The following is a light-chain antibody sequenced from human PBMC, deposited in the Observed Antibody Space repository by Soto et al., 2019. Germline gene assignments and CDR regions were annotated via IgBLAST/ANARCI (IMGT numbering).Light chain of an antibody. Sequence: DFQMTQSPSTLSASVGDRVTITCRASQNIRSRLAWFQQKPGKAPKLLIYDASSLESGVPQKFSGSGSGTEFTLTLSSLQTDDFSTYYCQKDHSYWTFGQGTKVE. CDR1: QNIRSR. V-gene: IGKV1-5*01. J-gene: IGKJ1*01. CDR3: QKDHSYWT. CDR2: DAS.